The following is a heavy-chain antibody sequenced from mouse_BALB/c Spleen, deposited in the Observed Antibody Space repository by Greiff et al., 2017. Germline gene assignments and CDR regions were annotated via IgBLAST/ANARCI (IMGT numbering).Heavy chain of an antibody. J-gene: IGHJ3*01. CDR2: ISSGSSTI. Sequence: EVQVVESGGGLVQPGGSRKLSCAASGFTFSSYGMHWVRQAPEKGLEWVAYISSGSSTIYYADTVKGRFTISRDNPKNTLFLQLTSLRSEDTAMYYCARSYYRYDGAWFAYWGQGTLVTVSA. CDR3: ARSYYRYDGAWFAY. D-gene: IGHD2-14*01. V-gene: IGHV5-17*02. CDR1: GFTFSSYG.